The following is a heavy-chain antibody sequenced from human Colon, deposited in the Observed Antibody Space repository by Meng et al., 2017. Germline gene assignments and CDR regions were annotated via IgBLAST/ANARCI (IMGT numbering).Heavy chain of an antibody. CDR2: INHSGST. CDR3: ARPHSGSYYGKTYYFDY. Sequence: SETLSLTCAAYGGSFSGYYWSWIRQPPGKGLEWIGEINHSGSTNYNPSLKSRVTISVDTSKNQFFLKQSSVTAADTAGYYCARPHSGSYYGKTYYFDYWGQGTLVTVSS. V-gene: IGHV4-34*01. D-gene: IGHD1-26*01. J-gene: IGHJ4*02. CDR1: GGSFSGYY.